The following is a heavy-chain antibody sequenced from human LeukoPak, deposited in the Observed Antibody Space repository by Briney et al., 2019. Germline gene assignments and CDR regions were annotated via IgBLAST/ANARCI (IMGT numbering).Heavy chain of an antibody. CDR3: ARAEVTAGTKYFDL. J-gene: IGHJ2*01. CDR1: GGSISSGDYF. D-gene: IGHD6-19*01. CDR2: IYYSGSA. Sequence: SETLSLTCNVSGGSISSGDYFWCWIRQPPGKGLEWIGYIYYSGSAYYSPSLRSRFTISVDTSENQFSLKLSSVTATDTAVYYCARAEVTAGTKYFDLWGRGTLVTVSS. V-gene: IGHV4-30-4*01.